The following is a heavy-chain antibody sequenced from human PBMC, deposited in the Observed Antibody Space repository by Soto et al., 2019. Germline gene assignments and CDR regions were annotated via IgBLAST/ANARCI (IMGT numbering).Heavy chain of an antibody. J-gene: IGHJ6*02. CDR3: ARHPMHYYYGMDV. Sequence: QLQLQEAGPGLVKPSETRSLTCTVSGCAISSSSYDWGWIRQPPGKGLEWIGSIYYSGSTYYNPSLKSRVTRSVDTSKNQVSLKLSSVTAADTAVYYCARHPMHYYYGMDVWGRGTTVTVSS. CDR2: IYYSGST. CDR1: GCAISSSSYD. V-gene: IGHV4-39*01.